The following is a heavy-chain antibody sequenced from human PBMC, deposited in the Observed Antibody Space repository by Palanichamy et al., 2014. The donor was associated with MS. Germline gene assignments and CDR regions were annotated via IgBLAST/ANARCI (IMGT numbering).Heavy chain of an antibody. Sequence: QVQLVQSGAEVKKPGASVKVSCKASGYTFTSYNINWVRQATGQGPQWMGWMNPTSGDVGYPQKFQGRVTLTRNTSITTAYMELTSLRSEDTAVYYCARGFYDSPFYFDYWGQGTLVTVSS. V-gene: IGHV1-8*03. CDR3: ARGFYDSPFYFDY. D-gene: IGHD3-3*01. J-gene: IGHJ4*02. CDR1: GYTFTSYN. CDR2: MNPTSGDV.